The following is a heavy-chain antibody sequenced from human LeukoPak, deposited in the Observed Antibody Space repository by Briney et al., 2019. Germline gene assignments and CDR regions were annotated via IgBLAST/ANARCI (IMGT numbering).Heavy chain of an antibody. V-gene: IGHV4-34*01. CDR3: ARGVLDYGDPYYFDY. J-gene: IGHJ4*02. CDR1: GGSFSGYY. D-gene: IGHD4-17*01. CDR2: INHSGST. Sequence: SETLSLTCAVYGGSFSGYYWSWIRQPPGKGLEWIGEINHSGSTNYNPSLKSRVTISVDTSKNQFSLKLSSVTAADTAVYYCARGVLDYGDPYYFDYWGQGTLVTVSP.